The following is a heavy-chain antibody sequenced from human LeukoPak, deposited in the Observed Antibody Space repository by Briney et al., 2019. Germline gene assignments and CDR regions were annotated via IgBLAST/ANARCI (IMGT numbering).Heavy chain of an antibody. CDR1: GGPISSGGYS. CDR2: IYHSGST. V-gene: IGHV4-30-2*01. CDR3: ARNIRGYSGYDRGLAFDI. Sequence: SQTLSLTCAVSGGPISSGGYSWSWIRQPPGKGLEWIGYIYHSGSTYYNPSLKSRVTISVDRSKNQFSLKLSSVTAADTAVYYCARNIRGYSGYDRGLAFDIWGQGTMVTVSS. J-gene: IGHJ3*02. D-gene: IGHD5-12*01.